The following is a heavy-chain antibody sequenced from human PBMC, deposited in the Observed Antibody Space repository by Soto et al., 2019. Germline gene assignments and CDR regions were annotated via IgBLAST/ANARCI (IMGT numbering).Heavy chain of an antibody. V-gene: IGHV3-23*01. J-gene: IGHJ4*02. CDR2: ISGNGGTT. CDR3: AKDRGGFTNGWEFFDT. CDR1: GIEFSFYS. Sequence: EVVLLESGGGLVQPGGSLRLSCEVSGIEFSFYSMSWVRQAPGKGLEWVASISGNGGTTYYAASGKGRFTLSRDNSKKTQYLQMNNPGVEDTAVYYCAKDRGGFTNGWEFFDTWGQGTLVTVSS. D-gene: IGHD3-10*01.